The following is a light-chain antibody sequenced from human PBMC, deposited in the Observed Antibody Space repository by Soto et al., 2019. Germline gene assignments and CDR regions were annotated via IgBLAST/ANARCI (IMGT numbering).Light chain of an antibody. CDR2: GAS. V-gene: IGKV3-20*01. J-gene: IGKJ2*01. CDR1: QSVSSSY. CDR3: QQYGSSPTYT. Sequence: EIVLTQSPGTLSLSPGERATLSCRASQSVSSSYLAWYQQKPGQAPRLLIYGASSRATGIPDRFSGSGSGTDFTLTLSSLEPEDFAVYYCQQYGSSPTYTFGQGTKLEIK.